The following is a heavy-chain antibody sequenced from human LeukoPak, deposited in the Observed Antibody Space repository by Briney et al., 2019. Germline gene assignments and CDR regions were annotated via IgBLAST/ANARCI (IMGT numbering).Heavy chain of an antibody. CDR2: IYYSGST. J-gene: IGHJ5*02. D-gene: IGHD2-21*02. V-gene: IGHV4-59*01. CDR1: GGSISSYY. Sequence: SETLSLTCTVFGGSISSYYWSWIRQPPGKGLEWIGYIYYSGSTNYNPSLKSRVTISVDTSKNQFSLKLSSVTAADTAVYYCARAYCGGDCYEGWFDPWGQGTLVTVSS. CDR3: ARAYCGGDCYEGWFDP.